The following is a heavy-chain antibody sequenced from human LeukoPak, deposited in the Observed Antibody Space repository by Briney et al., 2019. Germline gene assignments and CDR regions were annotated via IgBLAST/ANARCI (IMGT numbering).Heavy chain of an antibody. CDR1: GYTFTSYY. CDR3: ARCTTINYYDSSGYLYAFDI. CDR2: INPSGGST. V-gene: IGHV1-46*01. D-gene: IGHD3-22*01. Sequence: ASVKVSCKASGYTFTSYYMHWVRQAPGQGLEWMGIINPSGGSTSYAQKFQGRVTVTRDTSTSTVYMELSSLRSEDTAVYYCARCTTINYYDSSGYLYAFDIWGQGTMVTVSS. J-gene: IGHJ3*02.